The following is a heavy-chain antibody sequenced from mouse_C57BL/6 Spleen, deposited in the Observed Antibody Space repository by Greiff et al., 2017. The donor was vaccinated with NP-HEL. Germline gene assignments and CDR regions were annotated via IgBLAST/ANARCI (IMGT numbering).Heavy chain of an antibody. Sequence: QVQLQQPGAELVKPGASVKLSCKASGYTFTSYWMHWVKQRPGQGLEWIGMIHPNSGSTNYNEKFKSKATLTVDKSSSTAYMQLSSLTSEDSAVYYCARGYYGSLCYYAMDYWGQGTSVTVSS. CDR1: GYTFTSYW. CDR2: IHPNSGST. D-gene: IGHD1-1*01. CDR3: ARGYYGSLCYYAMDY. J-gene: IGHJ4*01. V-gene: IGHV1-64*01.